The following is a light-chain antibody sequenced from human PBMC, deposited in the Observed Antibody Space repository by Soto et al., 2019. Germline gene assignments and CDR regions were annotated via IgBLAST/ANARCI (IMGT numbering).Light chain of an antibody. CDR1: GSDVGAYKY. CDR2: DVS. Sequence: QSALPQPRSVSGSPGQSVTISCTGTGSDVGAYKYVSWYQQNPGKAPKLMIYDVSERPSGVPDRFSGSKSGNMASLTISGLQAEDEADYYCCAYAGSYTLVFGGGTKVTVL. J-gene: IGLJ2*01. V-gene: IGLV2-11*01. CDR3: CAYAGSYTLV.